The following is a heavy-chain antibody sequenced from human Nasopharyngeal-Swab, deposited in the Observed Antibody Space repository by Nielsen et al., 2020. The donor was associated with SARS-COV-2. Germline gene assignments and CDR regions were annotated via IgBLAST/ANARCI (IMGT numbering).Heavy chain of an antibody. Sequence: WIRQPPGKGLERVAVISYDGSNKYYADSVKGRFTISRDNSKNTLYLQMNSLRAEDTAVYYCARGGVVVVAATLYYYYGMDVWGQGTTVTVSS. CDR2: ISYDGSNK. V-gene: IGHV3-30*03. CDR3: ARGGVVVVAATLYYYYGMDV. J-gene: IGHJ6*02. D-gene: IGHD2-15*01.